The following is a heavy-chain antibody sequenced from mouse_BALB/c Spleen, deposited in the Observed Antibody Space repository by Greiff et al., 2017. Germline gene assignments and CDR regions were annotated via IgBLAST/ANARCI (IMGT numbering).Heavy chain of an antibody. CDR3: ARGGPNIYYDCDGFAY. Sequence: VQGVESGPGLVAPSQSLSITCTVSGFSLTSYGVSWVRQPPGKGLEWLGVIWAGGSTNYNSALMSRLSISKDNSKSQVFLKMNSLQTDDTAMYYCARGGPNIYYDCDGFAYWGQGTLVTVSA. J-gene: IGHJ3*01. CDR2: IWAGGST. D-gene: IGHD2-4*01. CDR1: GFSLTSYG. V-gene: IGHV2-9*02.